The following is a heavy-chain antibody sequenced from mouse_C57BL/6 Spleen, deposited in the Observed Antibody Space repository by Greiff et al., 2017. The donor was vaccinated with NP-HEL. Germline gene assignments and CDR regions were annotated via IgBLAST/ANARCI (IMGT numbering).Heavy chain of an antibody. V-gene: IGHV1S81*02. CDR3: ARIKKIVASYLDY. Sequence: QVQLQQPGADLVKAGASVKMSCKASGYTFTSYWMHWVKQRLGQGLEWFAETNPTNGRTYYNEKFKSKATLTVDKSSSTAYMLLSGPTFEDSAVYYCARIKKIVASYLDYWGQGTTLTVAS. CDR1: GYTFTSYW. CDR2: TNPTNGRT. D-gene: IGHD1-1*01. J-gene: IGHJ2*01.